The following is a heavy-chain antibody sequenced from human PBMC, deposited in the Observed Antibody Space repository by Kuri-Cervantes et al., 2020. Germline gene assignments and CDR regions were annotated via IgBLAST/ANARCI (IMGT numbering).Heavy chain of an antibody. Sequence: ASVKVSCRASGYTFTNYGISWVRQAPGQGLEWMGWISAYSGNTDYAQNPQGRVTMTTDTSTSTAYMELSSLRSEDTAVYYCARDVRDSNYLFYYYYYMDIWGKGTTVTVSS. CDR1: GYTFTNYG. D-gene: IGHD4-11*01. CDR2: ISAYSGNT. J-gene: IGHJ6*03. CDR3: ARDVRDSNYLFYYYYYMDI. V-gene: IGHV1-18*01.